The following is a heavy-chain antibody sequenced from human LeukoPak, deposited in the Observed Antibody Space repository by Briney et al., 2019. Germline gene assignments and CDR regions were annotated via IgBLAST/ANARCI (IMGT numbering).Heavy chain of an antibody. CDR2: IKQDGSEK. D-gene: IGHD4-17*01. V-gene: IGHV3-7*01. CDR3: ARDGAYGDYGQYYFDY. J-gene: IGHJ4*02. CDR1: GFTFSSYW. Sequence: GGSLRLSCAASGFTFSSYWMSWVRQAPGKGLEWVANIKQDGSEKYYVVSVKGRFTISRDNAKNSLYLQMNSLRAEDTAVYYCARDGAYGDYGQYYFDYWGQGTLVTVSS.